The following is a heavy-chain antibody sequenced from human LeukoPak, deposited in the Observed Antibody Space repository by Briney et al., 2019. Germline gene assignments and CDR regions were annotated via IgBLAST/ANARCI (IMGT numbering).Heavy chain of an antibody. V-gene: IGHV3-30*18. D-gene: IGHD6-19*01. J-gene: IGHJ4*02. CDR1: GFTLSTYG. Sequence: GGSLRLSCAASGFTLSTYGMHWVRQAPGKGLEWVAVISSDGSNKYYADSVKGRFTISRDNSKNTLYLQMNSLRPEDTAVYYCAKPYSSAPRRSDFDYWGQGTWSPSPQ. CDR2: ISSDGSNK. CDR3: AKPYSSAPRRSDFDY.